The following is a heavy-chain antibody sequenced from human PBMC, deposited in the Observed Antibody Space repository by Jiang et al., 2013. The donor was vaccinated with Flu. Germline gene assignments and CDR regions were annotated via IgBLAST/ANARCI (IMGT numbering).Heavy chain of an antibody. D-gene: IGHD4-23*01. V-gene: IGHV4-4*02. CDR2: IYRDGTT. CDR1: GVSINSKDW. J-gene: IGHJ4*02. CDR3: ARVTGGNSVYGYFDF. Sequence: PGLVNPAGTLSLTCAVSGVSINSKDWWTWVRQSPGKGLEWIGEIYRDGTTNLQPSLKSRVTLSVDMAKNQFSLKLHAVTATDTATYYCARVTGGNSVYGYFDFWGQGNPGHRLL.